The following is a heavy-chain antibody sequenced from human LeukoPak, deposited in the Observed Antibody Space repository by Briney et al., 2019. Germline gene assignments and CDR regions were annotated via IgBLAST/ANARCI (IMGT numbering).Heavy chain of an antibody. CDR3: AREGYTYGHGVDF. CDR2: ISSADNT. Sequence: PGGSLRLSCAASGFNFIGYSMTWVRRRPGKGLEWVSSISSADNTYYADSGKGRFTVSRDNAGKSLYLQMDGLRPEDTAVYYCAREGYTYGHGVDFWGQGTLVTVSS. J-gene: IGHJ4*02. CDR1: GFNFIGYS. V-gene: IGHV3-69-1*01. D-gene: IGHD5-18*01.